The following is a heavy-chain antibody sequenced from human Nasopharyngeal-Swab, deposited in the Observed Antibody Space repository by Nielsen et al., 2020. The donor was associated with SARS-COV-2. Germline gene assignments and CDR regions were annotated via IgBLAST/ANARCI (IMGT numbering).Heavy chain of an antibody. CDR3: VRDLWSSSSWYALEPTRGIDP. CDR2: INAGNGNT. V-gene: IGHV1-3*01. J-gene: IGHJ5*02. Sequence: WVRQAPGQRLEWMGWINAGNGNTKYSQKFQGRVTITRDTSASTAYMELSSLRSEDTAVYYCVRDLWSSSSWYALEPTRGIDPWGQGTLVTVSS. D-gene: IGHD6-13*01.